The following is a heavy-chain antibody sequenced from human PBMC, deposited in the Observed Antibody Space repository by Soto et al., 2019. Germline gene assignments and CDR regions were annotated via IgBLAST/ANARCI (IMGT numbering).Heavy chain of an antibody. Sequence: PGGSLRLSCAASGFTFSSYSMNWVRQAPGKGLEWVSSISSSSTYIHYGDSVKGRFTISRDNAKNSLNLQMNSLRAEDTAVYFCARDTNYYASGSGVDYWGKGILVTVS. V-gene: IGHV3-21*01. CDR2: ISSSSTYI. CDR1: GFTFSSYS. D-gene: IGHD3-10*01. CDR3: ARDTNYYASGSGVDY. J-gene: IGHJ4*02.